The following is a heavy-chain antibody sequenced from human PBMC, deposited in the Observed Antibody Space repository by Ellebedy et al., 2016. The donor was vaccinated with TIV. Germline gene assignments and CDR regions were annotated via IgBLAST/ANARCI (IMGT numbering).Heavy chain of an antibody. V-gene: IGHV3-74*01. D-gene: IGHD3-22*01. CDR1: GFTFSDHW. CDR3: ARAASPYYYDSSGSPDY. J-gene: IGHJ4*02. Sequence: GESLKISCAASGFTFSDHWMHWVRQAPGKGLVWVSRINGDGSSANYADSVKGRFTISRDNAKNSLYLQMNSLRDEDTAVYYCARAASPYYYDSSGSPDYWGQGTLVTVSS. CDR2: INGDGSSA.